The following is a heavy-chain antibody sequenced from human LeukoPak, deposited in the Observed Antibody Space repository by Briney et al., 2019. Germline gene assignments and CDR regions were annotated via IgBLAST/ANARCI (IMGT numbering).Heavy chain of an antibody. CDR2: ISSSSSYI. V-gene: IGHV3-21*01. Sequence: PGGSLRLSCAASGFAFSSYSMNWVRQAPGKGLEWVSSISSSSSYIYYADSVKGRFTISRDNAKNSLYLLMNSLRAEDTAVYYCARDPSPVISYGPGSYYDYWGQGTLVTVSS. CDR3: ARDPSPVISYGPGSYYDY. D-gene: IGHD3-10*01. CDR1: GFAFSSYS. J-gene: IGHJ4*02.